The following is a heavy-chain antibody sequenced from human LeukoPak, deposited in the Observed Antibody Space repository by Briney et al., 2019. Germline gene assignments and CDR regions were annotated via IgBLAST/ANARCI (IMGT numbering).Heavy chain of an antibody. CDR2: ISGSGSAV. CDR3: VKDLGNAITSALALDV. V-gene: IGHV3-11*01. Sequence: GGSLRLSCAASGFTISDHYMSWIRQTPGKGLDWVSYISGSGSAVYYADSVKGRFTISRDNAKNSVYLQMNSLRAEDMAVYYCVKDLGNAITSALALDVWGQGTTVTVSS. CDR1: GFTISDHY. D-gene: IGHD1-14*01. J-gene: IGHJ6*02.